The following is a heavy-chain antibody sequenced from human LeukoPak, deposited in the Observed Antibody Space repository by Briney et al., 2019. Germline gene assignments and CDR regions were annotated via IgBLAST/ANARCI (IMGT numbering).Heavy chain of an antibody. CDR1: GYTFTSYG. J-gene: IGHJ4*02. Sequence: ASVTVSCKASGYTFTSYGISWVRQAPGQGLEWMGWISAYNGNTNYAQKLQGRVTMTTDTSTSTAYMELRSLRSDDTAVYYCARDYYYGSGSYYNVDYFDYWGQGTLVTVSS. CDR3: ARDYYYGSGSYYNVDYFDY. V-gene: IGHV1-18*01. CDR2: ISAYNGNT. D-gene: IGHD3-10*01.